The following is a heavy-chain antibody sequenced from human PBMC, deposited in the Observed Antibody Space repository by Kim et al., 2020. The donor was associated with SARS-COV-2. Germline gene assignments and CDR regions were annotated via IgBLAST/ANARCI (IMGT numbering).Heavy chain of an antibody. CDR2: ISSDGGQQ. J-gene: IGHJ5*02. CDR3: AKGRDQDYMDYLTNS. D-gene: IGHD2-8*01. Sequence: GGSLRLSCAASGFIFRNYGMHWVRQAPGKGPEWVAVISSDGGQQSYGDSVKGRFTVSRDNSKNILFLEMNSLRGEDTAVYYCAKGRDQDYMDYLTNSWGQRTLVTVPS. V-gene: IGHV3-30*18. CDR1: GFIFRNYG.